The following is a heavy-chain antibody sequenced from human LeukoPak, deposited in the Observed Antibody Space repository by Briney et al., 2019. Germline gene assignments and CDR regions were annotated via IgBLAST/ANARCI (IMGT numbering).Heavy chain of an antibody. CDR2: ISGNGGDI. V-gene: IGHV3/OR16-9*01. Sequence: PGGSLRLSCATPGFTAAIHYVGWDRQAPGRGPEWTSYISGNGGDIAYADSVKGRFTISRDNAKSFLYLQMNSLRVEDTAVYLCVRQAGSAGGQWGKGTLIAVSS. J-gene: IGHJ4*02. CDR1: GFTAAIHY. D-gene: IGHD3-10*01. CDR3: VRQAGSAGGQ.